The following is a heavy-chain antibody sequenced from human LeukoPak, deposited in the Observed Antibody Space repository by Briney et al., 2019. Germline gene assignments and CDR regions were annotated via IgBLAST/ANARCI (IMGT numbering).Heavy chain of an antibody. D-gene: IGHD6-25*01. CDR3: ARDFAASAFDI. J-gene: IGHJ3*02. Sequence: ASVKVSCKASGYTFTNYYMHWVRQAPGQGLEWMGLINPSGGSTSYAEKFQGRVIMTRDMSTTTDYMELSSLRAEDTAVYYCARDFAASAFDIWGQGTMVTVSS. CDR1: GYTFTNYY. V-gene: IGHV1-46*01. CDR2: INPSGGST.